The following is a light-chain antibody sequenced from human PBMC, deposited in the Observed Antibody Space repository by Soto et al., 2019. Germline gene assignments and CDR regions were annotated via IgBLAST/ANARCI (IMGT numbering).Light chain of an antibody. CDR3: QQYGTSPQG. V-gene: IGKV3-20*01. CDR1: QSVSSSY. CDR2: AAS. J-gene: IGKJ3*01. Sequence: EVVLTQSPGTLSLSPGERATLSCRASQSVSSSYLAWYQQQPGQAPRLLIYAASSRATGIPDRCSGSGSGIAFTITISRLEHEDFAVYYCQQYGTSPQGFGPGTKVDIK.